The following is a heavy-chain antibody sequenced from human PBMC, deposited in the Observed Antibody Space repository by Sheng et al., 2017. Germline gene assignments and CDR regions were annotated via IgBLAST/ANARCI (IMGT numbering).Heavy chain of an antibody. Sequence: QVQLVESGGGSVKPGGSLRLSCAASGFTFSDHYMSWVRQAPGKGLEWISYITSSGGYTEYAASVKGRFTISRDNAKNSLYLQMTSLRADDTAVYYCARDFADGYFDYWGQGILVAVSS. J-gene: IGHJ4*02. CDR1: GFTFSDHY. CDR2: ITSSGGYT. D-gene: IGHD2-8*01. CDR3: ARDFADGYFDY. V-gene: IGHV3-11*05.